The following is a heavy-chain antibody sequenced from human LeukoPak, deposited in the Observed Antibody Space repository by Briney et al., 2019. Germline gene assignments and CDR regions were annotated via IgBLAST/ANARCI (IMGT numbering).Heavy chain of an antibody. CDR2: IYTSGST. D-gene: IGHD2-2*01. CDR3: ARQEYCSSTSCPDQNWFDP. Sequence: SETLSLTCTVSGGSISSYYWSWIRQPPGKGLEWIGCIYTSGSTNYNPSLKSRVTISVDTSKNQFSLKLSSVTAADTAVYYCARQEYCSSTSCPDQNWFDPWGQGTLVTVSS. J-gene: IGHJ5*02. V-gene: IGHV4-4*09. CDR1: GGSISSYY.